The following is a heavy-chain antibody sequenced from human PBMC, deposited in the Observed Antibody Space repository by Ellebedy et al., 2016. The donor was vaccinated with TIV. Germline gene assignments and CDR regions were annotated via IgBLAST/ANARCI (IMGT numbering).Heavy chain of an antibody. J-gene: IGHJ6*03. CDR1: GFTFSYYA. V-gene: IGHV3-23*01. CDR3: ARDRGSGSELWVDYMDV. CDR2: ISGSGDDT. Sequence: GESLKISXAASGFTFSYYAMVWVRLTPGKGLEWVAGISGSGDDTYYGDFVKGRFTISRDNSKGTLYLQMNSLRPEDTAVYYCARDRGSGSELWVDYMDVWGKGTTVTVSS. D-gene: IGHD3-10*01.